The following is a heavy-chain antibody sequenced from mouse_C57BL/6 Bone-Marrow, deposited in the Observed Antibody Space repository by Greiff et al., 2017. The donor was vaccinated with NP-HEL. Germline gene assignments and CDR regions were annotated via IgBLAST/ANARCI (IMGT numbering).Heavy chain of an antibody. V-gene: IGHV1-81*01. J-gene: IGHJ4*01. CDR3: ARGYYSNYWYAMDY. CDR1: GYTFTSYG. D-gene: IGHD2-5*01. Sequence: QVQLQQSGAELARPGASVKLSCQASGYTFTSYGISWVKQRTGQGLEWIGEIYPRSGNTYYNEKFKGKGTLPADKSSSTAYMELRSLTSEDSAVYFCARGYYSNYWYAMDYWGQGTSVTVSS. CDR2: IYPRSGNT.